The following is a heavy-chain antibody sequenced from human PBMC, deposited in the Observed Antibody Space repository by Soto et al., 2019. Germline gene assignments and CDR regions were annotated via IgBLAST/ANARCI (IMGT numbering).Heavy chain of an antibody. CDR3: AKVPGVLRYFGWLLSDGMDV. CDR2: ISYDGSNK. D-gene: IGHD3-9*01. Sequence: PGGSLRLSCAASGFTFSSYGMHWVRQAPGKGLEWVAVISYDGSNKYYADSVKGRFTISRDNSKNTLYLQMNSLRAEDTAVYYCAKVPGVLRYFGWLLSDGMDVWGQGTTVTVSS. CDR1: GFTFSSYG. J-gene: IGHJ6*02. V-gene: IGHV3-30*18.